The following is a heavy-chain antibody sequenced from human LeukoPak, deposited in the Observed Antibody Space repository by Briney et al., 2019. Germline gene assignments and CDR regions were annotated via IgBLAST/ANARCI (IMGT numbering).Heavy chain of an antibody. CDR1: GFTFSSYA. D-gene: IGHD3-10*01. J-gene: IGHJ3*02. CDR2: IIGSGGTT. Sequence: GGSLRLFCAASGFTFSSYAMSWVRQAPGKGLEWVSAIIGSGGTTYYADSVKGRFTISRDNSKNTLYLQMNSLRAEDTAVYYCAKEFGGAFDIWGQGTMVTVSS. CDR3: AKEFGGAFDI. V-gene: IGHV3-23*01.